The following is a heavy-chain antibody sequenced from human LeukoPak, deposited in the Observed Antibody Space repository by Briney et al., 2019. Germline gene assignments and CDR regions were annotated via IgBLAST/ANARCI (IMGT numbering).Heavy chain of an antibody. J-gene: IGHJ4*02. V-gene: IGHV3-48*04. CDR1: GFTFSSYS. Sequence: GGSMRLSCAASGFTFSSYSMNWVRQAPGKGLEWVSYIDSNNIAIYYADSVKGRFTISRDNDKNSLYLQMNGLRVEDTAVYYCARDFARDSITTFGVVDYWGQGTLVTVSS. CDR3: ARDFARDSITTFGVVDY. D-gene: IGHD3-3*01. CDR2: IDSNNIAI.